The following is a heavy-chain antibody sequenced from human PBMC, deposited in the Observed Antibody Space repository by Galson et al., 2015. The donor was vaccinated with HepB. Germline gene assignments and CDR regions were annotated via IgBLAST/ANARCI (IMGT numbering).Heavy chain of an antibody. V-gene: IGHV3-74*01. CDR3: AREEPTQIFDLKLRYFDWLLEPNCAFDI. CDR2: INSDGSST. Sequence: SLRLSCAASGFTFSSYWMHWVRQAPGKGLVWVSRINSDGSSTSYADSVKGRFTISRDNAKNTLYLQMNSLRAEDTAVYYCAREEPTQIFDLKLRYFDWLLEPNCAFDIWGQGTMVTVSS. CDR1: GFTFSSYW. J-gene: IGHJ3*02. D-gene: IGHD3-9*01.